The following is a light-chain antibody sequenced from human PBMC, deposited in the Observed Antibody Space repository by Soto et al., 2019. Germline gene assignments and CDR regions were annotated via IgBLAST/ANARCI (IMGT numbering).Light chain of an antibody. CDR2: DVS. V-gene: IGLV2-14*01. CDR1: SSDVGGYNY. Sequence: QSALTQPASVSGSPGQSITISCTGTSSDVGGYNYVSWYQQHPGKAPKLMIYDVSNRPSGISNRFSGSKSGNTASLTIFGLQAEDEADYYCTSYTSSRTVLFGGGTKLTVL. J-gene: IGLJ3*02. CDR3: TSYTSSRTVL.